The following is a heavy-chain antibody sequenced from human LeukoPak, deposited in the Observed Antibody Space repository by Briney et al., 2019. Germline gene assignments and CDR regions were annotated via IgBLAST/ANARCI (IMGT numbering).Heavy chain of an antibody. D-gene: IGHD4-23*01. CDR2: ISGSGGST. V-gene: IGHV3-23*01. CDR1: RFTFSTYA. Sequence: GGSLRFCCAASRFTFSTYAMSWVRQAPGKGLEWVSAISGSGGSTYYADSVKGRFTVSRDNSKNTLYLQLNILRGEDTAVYYCAKERWTTTAFDYWGQGTLVTVSS. J-gene: IGHJ4*02. CDR3: AKERWTTTAFDY.